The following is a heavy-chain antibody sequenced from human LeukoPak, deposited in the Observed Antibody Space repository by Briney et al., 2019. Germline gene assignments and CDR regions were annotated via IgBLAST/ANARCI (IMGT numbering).Heavy chain of an antibody. J-gene: IGHJ4*02. D-gene: IGHD1-26*01. CDR3: ARERPVGATTSDY. V-gene: IGHV3-30-3*01. CDR2: ISYDGSNK. Sequence: GGSLRLSCAASGFTFSSYAMHWVRQAPGKGLEWVAVISYDGSNKYYADSVKGRFTISRDNSKNTLYLQMNSLRAEDTAVYYCARERPVGATTSDYWGQGTLVTVSS. CDR1: GFTFSSYA.